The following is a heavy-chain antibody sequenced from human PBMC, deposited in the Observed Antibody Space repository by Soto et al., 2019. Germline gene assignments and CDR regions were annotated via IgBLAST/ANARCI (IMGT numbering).Heavy chain of an antibody. CDR2: IYHNGKM. V-gene: IGHV4-4*02. J-gene: IGHJ4*02. CDR1: GVSLRSNNW. Sequence: QVHLIESGPRLVKPSETLSLTCKVSGVSLRSNNWWMWVSQTPGKGREWIGQIYHNGKMASNSYLKQRVSLSVDTVQNEFQLTLTSVAAAETGVYYCATDAVQGDGPFGEWGQGLLTTVSS. D-gene: IGHD3-16*01. CDR3: ATDAVQGDGPFGE.